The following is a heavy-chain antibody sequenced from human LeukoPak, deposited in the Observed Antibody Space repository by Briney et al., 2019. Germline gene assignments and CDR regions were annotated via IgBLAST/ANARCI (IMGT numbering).Heavy chain of an antibody. CDR3: ARDKYSSSSAPGAFDI. J-gene: IGHJ3*02. D-gene: IGHD6-6*01. V-gene: IGHV3-30-3*01. Sequence: GGSLRLSCAASGFTFSSYAMHWVRQAPGKGLEWVAVISYDGSNKYYADSVKGRFTISRDNSKNTLYLQMNSLRAEDTAVYYCARDKYSSSSAPGAFDIWGQGTMVTVSS. CDR2: ISYDGSNK. CDR1: GFTFSSYA.